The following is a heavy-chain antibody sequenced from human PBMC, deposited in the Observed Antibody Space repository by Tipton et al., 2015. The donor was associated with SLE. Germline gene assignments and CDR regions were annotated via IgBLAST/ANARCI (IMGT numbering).Heavy chain of an antibody. D-gene: IGHD3/OR15-3a*01. V-gene: IGHV4-59*06. CDR3: ARDHSLPCDTLDI. CDR1: GSSFTGSY. CDR2: IYYTGDT. J-gene: IGHJ4*03. Sequence: TLSLTCTVSGSSFTGSYWRWIRQPPGKGLEWIGYIYYTGDTYYNPSLKSRVIITQDTSKNHFSLRLSSVTAADTAVYYCARDHSLPCDTLDIGAQVTLVTVSS.